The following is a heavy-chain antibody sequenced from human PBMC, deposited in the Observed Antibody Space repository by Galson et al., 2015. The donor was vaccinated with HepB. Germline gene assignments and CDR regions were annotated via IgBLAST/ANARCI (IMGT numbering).Heavy chain of an antibody. CDR2: ISSSSSYI. D-gene: IGHD2-2*01. J-gene: IGHJ3*02. CDR1: GFTFSSYS. CDR3: AGTDAYCSSTSCYAFDI. V-gene: IGHV3-21*01. Sequence: SLRLSCAASGFTFSSYSMNWVRQAPGKGVECVSSISSSSSYIYYADSVKGRFTISRDNAKNSLYLQMNSLRAEDTAVYYCAGTDAYCSSTSCYAFDIWGQGTMVTVSS.